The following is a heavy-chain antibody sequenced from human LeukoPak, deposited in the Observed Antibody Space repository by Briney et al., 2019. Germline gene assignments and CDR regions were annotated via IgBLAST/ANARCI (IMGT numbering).Heavy chain of an antibody. Sequence: VSGGXISSXXXSXIXQPXXXXXEWIGYIYYSGSTNYNPSLKSRVTISVDTSKNQFSLKLSSVTAADTAVYYCARDPAIEYHTAGYFDYWGQGILVTVSS. CDR2: IYYSGST. D-gene: IGHD2-2*01. V-gene: IGHV4-59*01. CDR1: GGXISSXX. J-gene: IGHJ4*02. CDR3: ARDPAIEYHTAGYFDY.